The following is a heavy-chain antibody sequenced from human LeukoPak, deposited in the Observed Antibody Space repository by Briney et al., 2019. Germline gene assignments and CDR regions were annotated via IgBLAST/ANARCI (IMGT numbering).Heavy chain of an antibody. Sequence: ASVKVSCKASGYTFTGYYMHWVRQAPGQGLEWMGWINPNSGGTNYAQKFQGRVTMTRDTSISTAYMELSRLRSDDTAVYYCARSIGGYYYYYIDVWGKGTTVTVSS. J-gene: IGHJ6*03. V-gene: IGHV1-2*02. CDR2: INPNSGGT. CDR3: ARSIGGYYYYYIDV. D-gene: IGHD2-15*01. CDR1: GYTFTGYY.